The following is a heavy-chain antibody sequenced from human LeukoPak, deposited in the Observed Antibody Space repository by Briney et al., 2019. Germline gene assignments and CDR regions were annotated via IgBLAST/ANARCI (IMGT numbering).Heavy chain of an antibody. CDR3: ARQVGPQSSPYGMDV. Sequence: SVKVSCKASGGTFSSYAISWVRQAPGQGLEWMGRIIPIFGIANYAQKFQGRVTITADKSTSTAYMELSSLRSEDTAVYYCARQVGPQSSPYGMDVWGQGTTVTVSS. CDR1: GGTFSSYA. CDR2: IIPIFGIA. J-gene: IGHJ6*02. V-gene: IGHV1-69*04. D-gene: IGHD1-26*01.